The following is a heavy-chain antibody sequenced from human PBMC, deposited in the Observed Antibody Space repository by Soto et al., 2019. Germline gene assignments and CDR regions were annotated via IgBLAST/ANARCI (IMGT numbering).Heavy chain of an antibody. CDR1: GFTFSSYS. V-gene: IGHV3-21*01. D-gene: IGHD5-12*01. CDR2: ISSSSSYI. CDR3: AREVSKYSGYDFDY. J-gene: IGHJ4*02. Sequence: EVQLVESGGGLAKPGGSLRLSCAASGFTFSSYSMNWVRQAPGKGLEWVSSISSSSSYIYYADSVKGRFTISRDNAKNSLYLQMNSLRAEDTAVYYCAREVSKYSGYDFDYWGQGTLVTVSS.